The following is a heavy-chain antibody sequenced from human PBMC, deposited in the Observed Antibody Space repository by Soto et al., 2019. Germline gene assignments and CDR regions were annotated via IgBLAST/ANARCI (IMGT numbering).Heavy chain of an antibody. CDR3: AKEGLQPDKIGNYYYYCYMDV. V-gene: IGHV3-23*01. CDR1: GFTFSSYA. CDR2: ISGSGGST. J-gene: IGHJ6*03. D-gene: IGHD4-4*01. Sequence: GGSLRLSCAASGFTFSSYAMSWVRQAPGKGQEWVSAISGSGGSTYYTDPVKGRFTISRDNSKTTLYLQMNSLRAEDTAVYYCAKEGLQPDKIGNYYYYCYMDVWGKGTTVTVSS.